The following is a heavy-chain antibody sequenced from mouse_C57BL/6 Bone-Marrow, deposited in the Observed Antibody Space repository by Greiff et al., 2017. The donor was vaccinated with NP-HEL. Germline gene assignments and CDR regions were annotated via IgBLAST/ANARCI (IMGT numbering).Heavy chain of an antibody. D-gene: IGHD1-1*01. Sequence: QVQLQQSGAELVKPGASVKLSCKASGYTFTEYTIHWVKQRSGQGLEWIGWFYPGSGSIKYNEKFKDKATLTADKSSSTVYMELSRWTSEGSAVYFCARHEEGYYGSSYVSWFADWGQGTLVTVSA. V-gene: IGHV1-62-2*01. CDR1: GYTFTEYT. CDR2: FYPGSGSI. CDR3: ARHEEGYYGSSYVSWFAD. J-gene: IGHJ3*01.